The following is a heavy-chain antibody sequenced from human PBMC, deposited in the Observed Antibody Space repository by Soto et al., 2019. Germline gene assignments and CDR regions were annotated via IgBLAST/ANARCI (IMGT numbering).Heavy chain of an antibody. CDR2: IYSGGYT. J-gene: IGHJ4*02. V-gene: IGHV3-53*01. CDR3: ATSPGGGGY. CDR1: GFTVSNNY. Sequence: EVQLVESGGGLIQPGGSLRLSCAVSGFTVSNNYMSWVRQAPGKGLEGVSVIYSGGYTAYGDSVKGRFTISRDNSKNTIYLQMNTRGPAEPAVYFGATSPGGGGYWGQGTLVTVSS. D-gene: IGHD3-10*01.